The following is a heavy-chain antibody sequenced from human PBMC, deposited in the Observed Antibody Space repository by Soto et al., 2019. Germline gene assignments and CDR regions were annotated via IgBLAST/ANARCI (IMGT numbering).Heavy chain of an antibody. Sequence: GGSLRLSCAASGLTFSSYAMSWVRQAPGKGMEWVSAISGSGGSTYYADSVKGRLSISKDNSKNTLYLQMNSLRAEDTAVYYCAKSYYYGSRSYYGAVDYLGQGTLVTVYS. CDR3: AKSYYYGSRSYYGAVDY. V-gene: IGHV3-23*01. D-gene: IGHD3-10*01. J-gene: IGHJ4*02. CDR1: GLTFSSYA. CDR2: ISGSGGST.